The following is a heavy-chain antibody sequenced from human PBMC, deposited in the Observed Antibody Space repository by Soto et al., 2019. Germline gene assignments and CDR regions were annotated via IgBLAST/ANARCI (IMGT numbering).Heavy chain of an antibody. CDR1: GYTFTSYY. Sequence: VASVKVSCKASGYTFTSYYMHWVRQAPGQGLEWMGIINPSGGSTSYAQKFQGRVTMTRDTSTSTVYMELSSLRSEDTAVYYCARDRTGLWFGEFGTDYYYYGMDVWGQGTTVTVSS. V-gene: IGHV1-46*01. J-gene: IGHJ6*02. D-gene: IGHD3-10*01. CDR3: ARDRTGLWFGEFGTDYYYYGMDV. CDR2: INPSGGST.